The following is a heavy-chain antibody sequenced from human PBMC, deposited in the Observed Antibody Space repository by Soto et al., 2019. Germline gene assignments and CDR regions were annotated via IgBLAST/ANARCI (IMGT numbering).Heavy chain of an antibody. CDR2: IYYSGST. J-gene: IGHJ4*02. D-gene: IGHD6-13*01. CDR1: GGSISSSSYY. Sequence: SETLSLTCTVSGGSISSSSYYWGWIRQPPGKGLEWIGSIYYSGSTYYNPSLKSRVTISVDTSKNQFSLKLSSVTAADTAVYYCARQRVNRPLDYWGQGTLVTVSS. CDR3: ARQRVNRPLDY. V-gene: IGHV4-39*01.